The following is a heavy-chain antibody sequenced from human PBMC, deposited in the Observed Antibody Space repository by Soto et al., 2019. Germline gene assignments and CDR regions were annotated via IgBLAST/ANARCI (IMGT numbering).Heavy chain of an antibody. CDR2: INAGNGNT. J-gene: IGHJ5*02. V-gene: IGHV1-3*01. D-gene: IGHD1-7*01. CDR1: GYTFTSYA. CDR3: ARAAWSGITGTFVPYWFDP. Sequence: QVQLVQSGAEVKKPGASVKVSCKASGYTFTSYAMHWVRQAPGQRLEWMGWINAGNGNTKYSQKFQGRVTITRDTSASTAYMALSSLRSEDTAVYYCARAAWSGITGTFVPYWFDPWGQGTLVTVSS.